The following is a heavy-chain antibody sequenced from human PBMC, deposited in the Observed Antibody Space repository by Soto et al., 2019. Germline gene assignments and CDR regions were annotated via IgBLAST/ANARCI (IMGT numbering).Heavy chain of an antibody. CDR3: VRTARRFDY. J-gene: IGHJ4*02. CDR2: IYDKGPT. D-gene: IGHD2-21*02. CDR1: GASITDSY. V-gene: IGHV4-59*12. Sequence: SETLSLTCTVSGASITDSYWSWARQAPGKGLEVIGYIYDKGPTKDINYNPSLNSRVTMSIDTSKNQFSVELKSVSAADTAVYYCVRTARRFDYWGRGTLVTVSS.